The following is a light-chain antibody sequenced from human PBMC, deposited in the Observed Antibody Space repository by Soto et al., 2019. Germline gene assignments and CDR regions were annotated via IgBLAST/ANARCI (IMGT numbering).Light chain of an antibody. CDR1: QSVSSN. J-gene: IGKJ4*01. Sequence: ERGMTQSPATFSVSPGERATLSCRASQSVSSNLAWYHQKPGQAPRLLVYDASTRATGIPARFSGSGSGTEFTLTISSLQSEDFAVYYCQQYINWPLTFGGGTKVDIK. CDR3: QQYINWPLT. CDR2: DAS. V-gene: IGKV3-15*01.